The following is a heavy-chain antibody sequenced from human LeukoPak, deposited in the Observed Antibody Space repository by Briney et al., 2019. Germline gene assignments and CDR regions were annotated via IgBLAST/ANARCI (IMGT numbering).Heavy chain of an antibody. CDR1: GFTFDDYG. D-gene: IGHD1-26*01. Sequence: GGSLRLSCAASGFTFDDYGMSWVRQAPGKGLEWVSGINWNGGSTGYADSVKGRFTISRDNAKNSLYLQMISLRAEDTALYYCARGGSGSDAFDIWGQGTMVTVSS. CDR2: INWNGGST. J-gene: IGHJ3*02. V-gene: IGHV3-20*04. CDR3: ARGGSGSDAFDI.